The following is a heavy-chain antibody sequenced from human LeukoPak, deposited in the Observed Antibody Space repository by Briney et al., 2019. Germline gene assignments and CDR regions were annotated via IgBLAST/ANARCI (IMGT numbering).Heavy chain of an antibody. D-gene: IGHD6-13*01. V-gene: IGHV1-8*01. J-gene: IGHJ6*02. CDR1: GYTFTSYD. Sequence: GASVKVSCKASGYTFTSYDINWVRQAPGQGLEWMGWMNPNSGNTGYAQKFQGRVTMTRNTSISTAYMELSSLRSEDTAVYYCAREGIAAAGNRLYYYYYGMDVWGQGTTVTVSS. CDR2: MNPNSGNT. CDR3: AREGIAAAGNRLYYYYYGMDV.